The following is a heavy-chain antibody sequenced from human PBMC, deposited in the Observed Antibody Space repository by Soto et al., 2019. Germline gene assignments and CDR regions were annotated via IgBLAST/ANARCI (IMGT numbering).Heavy chain of an antibody. CDR2: IWYDGSKK. V-gene: IGHV3-33*06. D-gene: IGHD1-26*01. J-gene: IGHJ4*02. CDR3: AKASGSYYDGVDY. Sequence: QVQLVESGGSVVQPGRSLRLSCAASGFTFSSYGMHWVRQAPGKGLEWVAVIWYDGSKKYYADSVKGRFTISRDNSKNTLYLQMNSLRAEDTAVYYCAKASGSYYDGVDYWGQGTLVTVSS. CDR1: GFTFSSYG.